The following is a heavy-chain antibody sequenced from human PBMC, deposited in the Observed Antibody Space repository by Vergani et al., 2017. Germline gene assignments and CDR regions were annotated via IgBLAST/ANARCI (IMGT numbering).Heavy chain of an antibody. CDR2: ISSSSSTI. CDR1: GFTFSSFS. Sequence: EVQLVESGGGLVQPGGSLRLSCAASGFTFSSFSVNWVRQAPGKGLEWVSYISSSSSTIYYADSVKGRFTISRVNAKNSLYLQMNSLRAEDTAVYYCARNDMYYDSSGYFAGWGQGTLVTVSS. D-gene: IGHD3-22*01. V-gene: IGHV3-48*01. J-gene: IGHJ4*02. CDR3: ARNDMYYDSSGYFAG.